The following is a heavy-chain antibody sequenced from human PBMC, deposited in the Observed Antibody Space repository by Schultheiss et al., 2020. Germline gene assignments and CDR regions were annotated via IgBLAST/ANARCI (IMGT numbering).Heavy chain of an antibody. J-gene: IGHJ3*02. CDR1: GGTFSSYA. V-gene: IGHV1-69*01. CDR2: IIPIFGTA. D-gene: IGHD2-15*01. Sequence: SVKVSCKASGGTFSSYAISWVRQAPGQGLEWMGGIIPIFGTANYAQKFQGRVTITADESTSTAYMELSSLRSEDTAVYYCARERSRPGDCSGGSCYSIGAFDIWGKGTMVTVSS. CDR3: ARERSRPGDCSGGSCYSIGAFDI.